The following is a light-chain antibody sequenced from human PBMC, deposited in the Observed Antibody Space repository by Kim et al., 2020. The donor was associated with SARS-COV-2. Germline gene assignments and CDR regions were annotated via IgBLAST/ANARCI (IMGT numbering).Light chain of an antibody. Sequence: GKTVKITSQGDSPRRYCANWNQQKPRQAHVLLMYGQDNRPSGIPDRFSGSSSGTTATLTITGAQAEDEADYYCYCRDSCGNHLRVFGGGTQLTVL. J-gene: IGLJ3*02. V-gene: IGLV3-19*01. CDR1: SPRRYC. CDR3: YCRDSCGNHLRV. CDR2: GQD.